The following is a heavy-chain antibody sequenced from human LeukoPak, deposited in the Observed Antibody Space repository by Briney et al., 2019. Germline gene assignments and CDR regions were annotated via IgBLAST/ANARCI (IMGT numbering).Heavy chain of an antibody. Sequence: SEALSLTCTVSSGSISSYYWSWIRQPPGKELEWIGYIYYSGTTNYNPSLNSRVTISLDASNKQLSLTLNSVTAADTAVYYCASLELIGEKRGAFHTWGQGTMVTVSS. CDR3: ASLELIGEKRGAFHT. J-gene: IGHJ3*02. CDR2: IYYSGTT. V-gene: IGHV4-59*01. CDR1: SGSISSYY. D-gene: IGHD1-26*01.